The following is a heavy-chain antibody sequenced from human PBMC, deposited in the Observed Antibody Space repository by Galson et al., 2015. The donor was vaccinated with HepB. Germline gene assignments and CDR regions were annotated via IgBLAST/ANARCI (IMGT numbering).Heavy chain of an antibody. CDR1: GFTFSSSA. V-gene: IGHV3-23*01. Sequence: SLRLSCAASGFTFSSSAMSWVRQAPGKGLEWVSAISGSGGSTYYADSVKGRFTISRDSSKNTLYLQMNSLRAEDTAVHYCAKNIVAAGANYFDYWGQGTLVTVSS. CDR2: ISGSGGST. J-gene: IGHJ4*02. CDR3: AKNIVAAGANYFDY. D-gene: IGHD6-13*01.